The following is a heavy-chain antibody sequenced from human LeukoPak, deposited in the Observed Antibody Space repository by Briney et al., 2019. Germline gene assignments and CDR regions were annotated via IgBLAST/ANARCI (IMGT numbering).Heavy chain of an antibody. Sequence: SQTLSLTCTVSGGSISSGSYYWSWIRQPAGKGLEWIGRIYTSGSTNYNPSLKSRVTISVDTSKNQFSLKLSSVTAADTAVYYCARLSGRDYYFDYWGQGTLVTVSS. D-gene: IGHD3-10*01. J-gene: IGHJ4*02. CDR3: ARLSGRDYYFDY. CDR2: IYTSGST. V-gene: IGHV4-61*02. CDR1: GGSISSGSYY.